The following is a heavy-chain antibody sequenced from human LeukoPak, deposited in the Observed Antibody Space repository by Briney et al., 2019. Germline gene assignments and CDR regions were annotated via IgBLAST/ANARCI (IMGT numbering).Heavy chain of an antibody. CDR1: GGSISSYY. V-gene: IGHV4-59*12. CDR2: IYYSGST. J-gene: IGHJ4*02. D-gene: IGHD3-10*01. Sequence: SETLSLTCTVSGGSISSYYWSWIRQPPGKGLEWIGYIYYSGSTNYNPSLKSRVTISVDTSKNQFSLKLSSVTAADTAVYYCAALTQWVRGVIGSGGYWGQGTLVTVSS. CDR3: AALTQWVRGVIGSGGY.